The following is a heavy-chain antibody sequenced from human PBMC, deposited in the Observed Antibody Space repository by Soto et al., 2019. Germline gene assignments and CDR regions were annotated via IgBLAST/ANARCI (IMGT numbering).Heavy chain of an antibody. J-gene: IGHJ3*02. V-gene: IGHV4-39*01. CDR2: IYYSGST. Sequence: SETLSLTCTVSGGSISSSSNYWGWIRQSPGKGLEWIGSIYYSGSTYYNPSLKSRVTISEGTSKNQFSLKPSSVTAADTAVYYCASRKDYGDAFDIWGQGTMVTVSS. D-gene: IGHD4-17*01. CDR3: ASRKDYGDAFDI. CDR1: GGSISSSSNY.